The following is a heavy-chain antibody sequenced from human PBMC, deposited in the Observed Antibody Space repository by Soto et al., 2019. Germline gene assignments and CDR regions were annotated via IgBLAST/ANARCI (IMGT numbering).Heavy chain of an antibody. CDR3: GRLVDDYSLSDGMDV. CDR2: IYPGDSDT. CDR1: GYSFTSYW. V-gene: IGHV5-51*01. D-gene: IGHD4-4*01. Sequence: GESLKISCKGSGYSFTSYWIGWVRQMPGKGLEWMGIIYPGDSDTRYSPSFQGQVTISADKSISTAYLPWSSLKASDTAMYYCGRLVDDYSLSDGMDVWGKGTRFTVSS. J-gene: IGHJ6*04.